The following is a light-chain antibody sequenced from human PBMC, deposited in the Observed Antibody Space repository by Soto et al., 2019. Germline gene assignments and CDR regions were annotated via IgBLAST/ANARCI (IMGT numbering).Light chain of an antibody. J-gene: IGKJ2*02. V-gene: IGKV3-20*01. Sequence: EIVLTQSPGTLSLSPGERATLSCRASQTVSSSYLAWYQQKPGQAPRLLIYGASSRATGIPDRFSGSGSGTDFTLTISRLEPEDFAVYFCQHYGNSHPCTFGQGTKVEIK. CDR1: QTVSSSY. CDR2: GAS. CDR3: QHYGNSHPCT.